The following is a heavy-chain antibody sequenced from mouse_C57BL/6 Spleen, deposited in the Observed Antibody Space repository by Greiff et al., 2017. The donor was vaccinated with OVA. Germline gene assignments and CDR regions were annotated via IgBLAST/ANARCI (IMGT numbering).Heavy chain of an antibody. CDR3: AMGYYGSKPPDY. Sequence: QVQLKESGAELVRPGASVKMSCKASGYTFTSYNIHWVKQTPRQGLEWIGAIYPGNGDTSYNQKFKGKATLTVDKSSSTAYMQLSSLTSEDSAVYFCAMGYYGSKPPDYWGQGTTLTVSS. V-gene: IGHV1-12*01. CDR2: IYPGNGDT. CDR1: GYTFTSYN. D-gene: IGHD1-1*01. J-gene: IGHJ2*01.